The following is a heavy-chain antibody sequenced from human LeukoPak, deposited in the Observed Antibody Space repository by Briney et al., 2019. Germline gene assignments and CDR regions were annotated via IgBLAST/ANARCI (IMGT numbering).Heavy chain of an antibody. J-gene: IGHJ3*02. CDR1: GGSISSSSYY. V-gene: IGHV4-39*01. CDR3: ARGMARDAFDI. CDR2: IYYSGST. Sequence: SETLSLTCTVSGGSISSSSYYWGWIRQPPGKGLEWIGSIYYSGSTYYNPSLKSRVTISVDTSKNQFSLKLSSVTAADTAVYYCARGMARDAFDIWGKGTMVTVS. D-gene: IGHD5-12*01.